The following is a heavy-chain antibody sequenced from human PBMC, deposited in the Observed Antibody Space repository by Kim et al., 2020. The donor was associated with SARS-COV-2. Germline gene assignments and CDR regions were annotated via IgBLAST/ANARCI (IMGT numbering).Heavy chain of an antibody. D-gene: IGHD6-13*01. J-gene: IGHJ4*02. CDR3: ARDLDSSSPVWIDY. V-gene: IGHV1-18*04. CDR2: ISAYNGNT. Sequence: ASVKVSCKASGYTFTSYGISWVRQAPGQGLEWMGWISAYNGNTNYAQKLQGRVTMTTDTSTSTAYMELRSLRSDDTAVYYCARDLDSSSPVWIDYWGQGTLVTVSS. CDR1: GYTFTSYG.